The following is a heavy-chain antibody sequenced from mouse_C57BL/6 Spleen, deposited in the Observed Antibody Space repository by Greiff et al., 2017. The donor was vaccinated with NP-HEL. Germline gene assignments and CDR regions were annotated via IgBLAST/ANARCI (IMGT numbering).Heavy chain of an antibody. D-gene: IGHD1-1*01. J-gene: IGHJ4*01. CDR1: GYTFTDYE. CDR3: TRSNPITTVAPMDY. CDR2: IDPETGGT. Sequence: VQLQQSGAELVRPGASVTLSCKASGYTFTDYEMHWVKQTPVHGLEWIGAIDPETGGTAYNQKFKGKAILTADKSSSTAYMELRSLTSEDSAVYYCTRSNPITTVAPMDYWGQGTSVTVSS. V-gene: IGHV1-15*01.